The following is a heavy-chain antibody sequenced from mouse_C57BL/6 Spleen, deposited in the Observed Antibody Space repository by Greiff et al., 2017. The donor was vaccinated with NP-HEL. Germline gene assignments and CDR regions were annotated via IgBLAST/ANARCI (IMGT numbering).Heavy chain of an antibody. Sequence: QVQLQQSRAELVKPGASVKISCKASGYAFSSYWMNWVKQRPGKGLEWIGQIYPGDGDTNYNGKFKGKATLTADKSSSTAYMQLSSLTSEDSAVYFCARRGPSYAMDYWGQGTSVTVSS. CDR3: ARRGPSYAMDY. J-gene: IGHJ4*01. CDR2: IYPGDGDT. CDR1: GYAFSSYW. V-gene: IGHV1-80*01.